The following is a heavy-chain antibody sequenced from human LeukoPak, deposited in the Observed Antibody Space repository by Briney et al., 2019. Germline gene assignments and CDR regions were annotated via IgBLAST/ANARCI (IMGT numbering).Heavy chain of an antibody. D-gene: IGHD3-10*01. Sequence: PSETLSLTCTVSGGSISSSSYYWGWIRQPPGTGLEWIGSIYYSGSTNYNPSLKSRVTISVDTSKNQFSLKLSSVTAADTAVYYCARVVGGYYYGSGSRARGNWFDPWGQGTLVTVSS. V-gene: IGHV4-39*07. CDR1: GGSISSSSYY. CDR2: IYYSGST. CDR3: ARVVGGYYYGSGSRARGNWFDP. J-gene: IGHJ5*02.